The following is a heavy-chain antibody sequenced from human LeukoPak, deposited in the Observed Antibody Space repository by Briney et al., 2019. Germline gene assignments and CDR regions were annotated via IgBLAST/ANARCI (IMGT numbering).Heavy chain of an antibody. CDR2: IYYSGST. D-gene: IGHD6-19*01. Sequence: PSETLSLTCTVSGGSISSSSYYWGWIRQPPGKGLEWIGSIYYSGSTYYNPSLKSRVTISVDTSKNQFSLKLSSVTAADTAVYYCARDGWMAGTRYFDYWGQGTLVTVSS. J-gene: IGHJ4*02. CDR3: ARDGWMAGTRYFDY. V-gene: IGHV4-39*07. CDR1: GGSISSSSYY.